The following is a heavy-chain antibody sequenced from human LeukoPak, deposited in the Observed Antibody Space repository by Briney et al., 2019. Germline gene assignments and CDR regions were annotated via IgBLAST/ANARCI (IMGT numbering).Heavy chain of an antibody. V-gene: IGHV3-23*01. D-gene: IGHD7-27*01. CDR3: ARLLGGRRSAFDI. Sequence: GGSLRLSCAASGFTFSNYAMSWVRQAPGKGLEWVSGISGSGGSTYHADSVKGRFTISRDNSKNTLYLQMNSLRAEDTAVYYCARLLGGRRSAFDIWGQGTMVTVSS. CDR2: ISGSGGST. J-gene: IGHJ3*02. CDR1: GFTFSNYA.